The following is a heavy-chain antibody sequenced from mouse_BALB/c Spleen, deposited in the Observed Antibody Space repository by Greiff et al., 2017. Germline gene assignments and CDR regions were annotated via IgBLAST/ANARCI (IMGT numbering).Heavy chain of an antibody. CDR2: IDPYNGGT. D-gene: IGHD3-2*01. Sequence: EVQGVESGPELVKPGASVKVSCKASGYSFTDYNMYWVKQSHGKSLEWIGYIDPYNGGTSYNQKFKGKATLTVDKSSSTAFMHLNSLTSEDSAVYYCARESLTARATHYYAMDYWGQGTSVTVSS. J-gene: IGHJ4*01. CDR3: ARESLTARATHYYAMDY. CDR1: GYSFTDYN. V-gene: IGHV1S135*01.